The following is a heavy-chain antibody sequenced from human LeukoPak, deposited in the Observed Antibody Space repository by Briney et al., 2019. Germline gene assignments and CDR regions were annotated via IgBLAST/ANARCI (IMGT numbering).Heavy chain of an antibody. D-gene: IGHD6-19*01. CDR3: AKDARYSSGWGWFDP. V-gene: IGHV3-23*01. CDR1: GFTFSSYG. Sequence: PGRSLRLSCAASGFTFSSYGMHWVRQAPGKGLEWVSTITGSSGSTYYSDSVKGRFTFSRDSFKNTLYLQMNSLRADDTAIYYCAKDARYSSGWGWFDPWGQGTLVTVSS. J-gene: IGHJ5*02. CDR2: ITGSSGST.